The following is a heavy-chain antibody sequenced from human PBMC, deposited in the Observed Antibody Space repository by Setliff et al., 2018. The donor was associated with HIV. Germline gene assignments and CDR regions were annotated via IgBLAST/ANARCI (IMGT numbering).Heavy chain of an antibody. CDR2: ISTSGTT. CDR3: ARGRTQWPNYNYFDP. CDR1: GDSITSGTYY. J-gene: IGHJ5*02. D-gene: IGHD6-19*01. Sequence: PSETLSLTCTVSGDSITSGTYYWSWIRQPAGMRLEWIGHISTSGTTNYNPSLKSRVTISADTSKSQFSLKLTSVTAADTAAYFCARGRTQWPNYNYFDPWGLGTLVTVSS. V-gene: IGHV4-61*09.